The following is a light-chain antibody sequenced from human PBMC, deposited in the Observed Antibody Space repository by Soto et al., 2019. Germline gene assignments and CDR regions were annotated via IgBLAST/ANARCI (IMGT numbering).Light chain of an antibody. CDR1: QNVNSW. CDR2: GAS. J-gene: IGKJ1*01. CDR3: LQDINYPWT. V-gene: IGKV1-5*01. Sequence: DIQRPDSPSTLSWSVGYGVTITFLASQNVNSWLAWYQQKPGKPPKVLIYGASNLQSGVPPRFSGSGSGTDFTLAISSLQPEDSATYYCLQDINYPWTFGQGTKVDI.